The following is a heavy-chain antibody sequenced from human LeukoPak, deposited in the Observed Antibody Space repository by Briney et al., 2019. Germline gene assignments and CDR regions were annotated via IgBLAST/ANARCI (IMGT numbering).Heavy chain of an antibody. CDR2: IIPIFGTA. CDR3: ASRLYCSNTRCRIFPFAY. Sequence: SVKVSCKASGGTFSSYAINWVRQAPGQGLEWMGGIIPIFGTANYAQKFQDRVTITADESTSTAYMELSSLRSEDTAIYYCASRLYCSNTRCRIFPFAYWGQGTLVTVSS. V-gene: IGHV1-69*13. J-gene: IGHJ4*02. CDR1: GGTFSSYA. D-gene: IGHD2-2*01.